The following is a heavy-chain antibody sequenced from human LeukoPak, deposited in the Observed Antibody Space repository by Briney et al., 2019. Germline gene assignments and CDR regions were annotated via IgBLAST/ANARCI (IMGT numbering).Heavy chain of an antibody. V-gene: IGHV4-4*07. D-gene: IGHD4-23*01. CDR2: IFSSGTT. Sequence: PSETLSLTCTVSGGSISGYYWSWIRQPPGKGLEWIGRIFSSGTTNYNSSLKSRVTMSVDTSKNQFSLKLTSVTAADTAVYYCARYGGNSGFDYWGQGTLVTVSS. CDR3: ARYGGNSGFDY. J-gene: IGHJ4*02. CDR1: GGSISGYY.